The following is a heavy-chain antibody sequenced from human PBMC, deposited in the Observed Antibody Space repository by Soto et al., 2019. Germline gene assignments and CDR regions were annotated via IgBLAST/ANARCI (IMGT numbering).Heavy chain of an antibody. CDR3: AHPRGYGVFDAVDI. CDR1: GFIFSTYA. CDR2: ISGGGSTT. J-gene: IGHJ3*02. V-gene: IGHV3-23*01. Sequence: EAQLLETVGGLVQPGGSLRLSCTASGFIFSTYAMNWVHQAPGEGLEWVSAISGGGSTTLYAESVRGRFTISRDNSINTLYLQMSSLRTEDTAVYYCAHPRGYGVFDAVDIWGQGTMVTDSS. D-gene: IGHD4-17*01.